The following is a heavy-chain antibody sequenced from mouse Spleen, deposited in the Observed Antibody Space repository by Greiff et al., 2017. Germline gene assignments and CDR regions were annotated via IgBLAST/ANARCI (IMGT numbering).Heavy chain of an antibody. D-gene: IGHD2-4*01. Sequence: VQLQQSGAELVRPGTSVKLSCKASGYTFTSYWMHWVKQRPGQGLEWIGVIDPSDSYTNYNQKFKGKATLTVDTSSSTAYMQLSSLTSEDSAVYYCARFDDYTFAYWGQGTLVTVSA. CDR1: GYTFTSYW. CDR2: IDPSDSYT. J-gene: IGHJ3*01. CDR3: ARFDDYTFAY. V-gene: IGHV1-59*01.